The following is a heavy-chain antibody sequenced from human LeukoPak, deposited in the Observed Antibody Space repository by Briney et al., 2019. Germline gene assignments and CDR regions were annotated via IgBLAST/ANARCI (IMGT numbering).Heavy chain of an antibody. CDR2: ISSSSSYI. J-gene: IGHJ4*02. CDR3: ARASGDEGFDY. V-gene: IGHV3-21*01. CDR1: GFTFSSYW. D-gene: IGHD5-24*01. Sequence: GGSLRLSCAASGFTFSSYWMHWVRQAPGKGLEWVSSISSSSSYIYYADSVKGRFTISRDNAKNSLYLQMNSLRAEDTAVYYCARASGDEGFDYWGQGTLVTVSS.